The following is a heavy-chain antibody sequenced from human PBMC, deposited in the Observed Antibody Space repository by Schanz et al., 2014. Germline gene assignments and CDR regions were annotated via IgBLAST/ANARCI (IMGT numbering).Heavy chain of an antibody. V-gene: IGHV3-33*08. CDR3: ARDGDFDY. J-gene: IGHJ4*02. CDR1: GFTFSDAW. Sequence: VQLVESGGGLVKPGGSLRLSCAASGFTFSDAWMTWVRQAPGKGLEWVALIWYDGSNEYYADSVKGRFTISRDNPKKTLYLQMNSLRAEDTAVYYCARDGDFDYWGQGTLXTVSS. CDR2: IWYDGSNE.